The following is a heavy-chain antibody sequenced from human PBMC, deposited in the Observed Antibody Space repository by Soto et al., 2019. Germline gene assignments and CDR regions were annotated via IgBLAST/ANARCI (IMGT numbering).Heavy chain of an antibody. Sequence: QVQLVQSGAEVKKPGASVKVSCKASGYTFTSYGISWVRQAPGQGLEWMGWITYNGDTNYPQKLQGRVTMTTDTSTSTAYMELRSLRSDDTAVYYCARAVVTSYGVFAYWGQGTLVTVSS. CDR3: ARAVVTSYGVFAY. J-gene: IGHJ4*02. V-gene: IGHV1-18*01. CDR2: ITYNGDT. CDR1: GYTFTSYG. D-gene: IGHD3-22*01.